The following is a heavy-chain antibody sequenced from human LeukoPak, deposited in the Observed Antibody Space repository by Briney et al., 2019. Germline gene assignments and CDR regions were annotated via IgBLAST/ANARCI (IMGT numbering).Heavy chain of an antibody. V-gene: IGHV4-39*01. CDR3: ARHYGP. D-gene: IGHD3-10*01. CDR2: IYYSGST. Sequence: SETLSLTCTVSGDSTSSDRYYGGWVRQPPGKGLEWIGNIYYSGSTYYNPSLKSRVTMSVDTSKNQFFLKLNSVTAADTAVYYCARHYGPWGQGTLVTVSS. J-gene: IGHJ5*02. CDR1: GDSTSSDRYY.